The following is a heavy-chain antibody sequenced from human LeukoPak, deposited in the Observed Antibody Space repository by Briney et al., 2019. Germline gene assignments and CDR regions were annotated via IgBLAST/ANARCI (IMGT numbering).Heavy chain of an antibody. CDR2: ISSSSSYI. Sequence: GGSLRLSCAASGFTFSSYSMNWVRQAPGKGLEWVSSISSSSSYIYCADSVKGRFTISRDNAKNSLYLQMNSLRAEDTAVYYCAREYYDILTGYLGDDYWGQGTLVTVSS. V-gene: IGHV3-21*01. CDR3: AREYYDILTGYLGDDY. J-gene: IGHJ4*02. CDR1: GFTFSSYS. D-gene: IGHD3-9*01.